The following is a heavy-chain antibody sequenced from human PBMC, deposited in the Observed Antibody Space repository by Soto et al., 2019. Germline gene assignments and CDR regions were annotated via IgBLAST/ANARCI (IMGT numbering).Heavy chain of an antibody. CDR1: GGSISSYY. CDR2: IYYSGST. J-gene: IGHJ4*02. D-gene: IGHD3-22*01. CDR3: ARAGDYYDSSGYLPFDY. Sequence: PSETLSLTCTVSGGSISSYYWSWIRQPPGKGLEWIGYIYYSGSTNYNPSLKSRVTISVDTSKNQFSLKLSSVTAADTAVYYCARAGDYYDSSGYLPFDYWGQGXLVTVYS. V-gene: IGHV4-59*01.